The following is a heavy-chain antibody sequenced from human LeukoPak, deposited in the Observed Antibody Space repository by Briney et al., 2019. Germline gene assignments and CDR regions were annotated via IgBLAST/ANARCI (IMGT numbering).Heavy chain of an antibody. CDR3: ARLFFVIDT. CDR1: GASISNSAYY. CDR2: VHYSGST. D-gene: IGHD3-3*01. J-gene: IGHJ5*02. Sequence: SETLSLSCTVSGASISNSAYYWLWIRQPPGEGLECIGTVHYSGSTFYTPSLKSRVNISVDTSKNQFSLQLSSVTAAETAVYYCARLFFVIDTWGQGTLVTVSS. V-gene: IGHV4-39*01.